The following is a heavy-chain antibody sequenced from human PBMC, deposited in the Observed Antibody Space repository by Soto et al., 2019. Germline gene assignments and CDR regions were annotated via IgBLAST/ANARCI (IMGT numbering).Heavy chain of an antibody. Sequence: QITLKESGPTLVSPTQPLTLTCTFSGFSLSTSGLGVGWIRQPPGKALEWLALIYWNDDKRYSPSLKARLTITKATSKTQVVLTMTNMDPVDTATYYCAHRPSGWYLFDYWGQGTLVTVSS. CDR3: AHRPSGWYLFDY. CDR1: GFSLSTSGLG. CDR2: IYWNDDK. D-gene: IGHD6-19*01. V-gene: IGHV2-5*01. J-gene: IGHJ4*02.